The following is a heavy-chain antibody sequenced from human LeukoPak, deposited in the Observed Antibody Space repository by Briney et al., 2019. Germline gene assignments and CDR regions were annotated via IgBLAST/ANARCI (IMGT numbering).Heavy chain of an antibody. V-gene: IGHV1-2*02. CDR3: ARDGSGTYYGDY. D-gene: IGHD1-26*01. CDR1: GYTFTDYF. Sequence: ASVKVSCKASGYTFTDYFIQWVRQAPGQGLEWMGWIKPNSGGTNYAQKFQGRVTMTRDTSISTAYMELSRLESDDTAVYYCARDGSGTYYGDYWGRGTLLTVSS. CDR2: IKPNSGGT. J-gene: IGHJ4*02.